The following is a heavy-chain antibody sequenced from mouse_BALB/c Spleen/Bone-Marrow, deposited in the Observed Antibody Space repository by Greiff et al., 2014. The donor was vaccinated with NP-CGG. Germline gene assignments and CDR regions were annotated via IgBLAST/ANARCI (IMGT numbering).Heavy chain of an antibody. Sequence: VKLMESGAELVKPGTSVKMSCKASGYTFTSYWMHWVKQRPGQGLEWIGDIYPGSDSTNYNEKFKSKATLTADTSSSTAYMQLSSLTSEDSAVYYCARRDDYDDYYFAYWGQGTTLTVSS. J-gene: IGHJ2*01. CDR2: IYPGSDST. D-gene: IGHD2-4*01. CDR3: ARRDDYDDYYFAY. CDR1: GYTFTSYW. V-gene: IGHV1-55*01.